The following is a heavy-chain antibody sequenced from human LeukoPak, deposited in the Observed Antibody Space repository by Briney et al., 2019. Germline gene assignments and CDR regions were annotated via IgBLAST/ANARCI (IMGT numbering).Heavy chain of an antibody. J-gene: IGHJ4*02. CDR1: GFSISANA. CDR2: IDISGGAT. Sequence: GSLRPSFAASGFSISANAMTWVPQAPGKGLEWVSAIDISGGATTYADTVRGRFTISRDTAKNTLYLQVKMLRAEDCAIFLGTKGNDPGTYYVVSWGQGNVVSVSS. D-gene: IGHD3-10*01. CDR3: TKGNDPGTYYVVS. V-gene: IGHV3-23*05.